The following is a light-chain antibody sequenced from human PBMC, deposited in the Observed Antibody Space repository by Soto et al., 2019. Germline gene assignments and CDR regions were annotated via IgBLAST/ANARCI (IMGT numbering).Light chain of an antibody. CDR1: QTVSSY. V-gene: IGKV3-20*01. CDR2: GAS. Sequence: ENVLTQSPGPLSLSPGERATLSCRASQTVSSYLTWYQQRPGQAPRLLISGASRSATGIPARFSGSGSGTDFTLTISRLEPEDVALYYCQQYGTSPITFSQGTRLEI. J-gene: IGKJ5*01. CDR3: QQYGTSPIT.